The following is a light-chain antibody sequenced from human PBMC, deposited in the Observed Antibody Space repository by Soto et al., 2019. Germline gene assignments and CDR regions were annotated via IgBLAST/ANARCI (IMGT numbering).Light chain of an antibody. CDR2: EVS. V-gene: IGLV2-8*01. Sequence: LTQPPSASGSPGQSVTISCIGTSSDVGGYNYVSWYQQHPGKAPKLMIYEVSKRPSGVPDRFSGSKSGNTASLTVSGLQTDDEADYYCSSYAGSNNYVFGTGTKVTVL. J-gene: IGLJ1*01. CDR1: SSDVGGYNY. CDR3: SSYAGSNNYV.